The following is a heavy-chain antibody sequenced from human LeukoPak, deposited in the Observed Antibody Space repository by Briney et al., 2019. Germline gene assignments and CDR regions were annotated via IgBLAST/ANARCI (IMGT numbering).Heavy chain of an antibody. CDR3: ARAGISTIFGVVIEGFDY. V-gene: IGHV1-8*01. CDR2: MNPNSGNT. Sequence: ASVKVSCKASGYTFTSYDINWVRQATGQGLEWMGWMNPNSGNTGYAQKFQGRVTMTRNTSISTAYMELSSLRSEDTAVYYCARAGISTIFGVVIEGFDYWGQGTLVTVSS. D-gene: IGHD3-3*01. J-gene: IGHJ4*02. CDR1: GYTFTSYD.